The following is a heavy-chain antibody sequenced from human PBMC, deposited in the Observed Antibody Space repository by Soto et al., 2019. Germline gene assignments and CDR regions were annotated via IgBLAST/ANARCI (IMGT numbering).Heavy chain of an antibody. CDR2: FDPEDGET. CDR1: GYTLTELS. V-gene: IGHV1-24*01. J-gene: IGHJ6*02. D-gene: IGHD1-26*01. CDR3: ATDLVGTTVGSYCYYGMDV. Sequence: GASVKVSCKVSGYTLTELSMHWVRQAPGKGLEWMGGFDPEDGETIYAQKFQGRVTMTEDTSTDTAYMELSSLRSEDTAVYYCATDLVGTTVGSYCYYGMDVWGQGTTVTVSS.